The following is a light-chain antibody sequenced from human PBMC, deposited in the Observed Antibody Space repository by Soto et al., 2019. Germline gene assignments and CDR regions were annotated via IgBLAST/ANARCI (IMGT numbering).Light chain of an antibody. Sequence: QSVLTQPASVSGSPGQSITISCTGTSSDVGGYNYVSWYQHHPGKAPKLMIFDVSNRPSGVSNRFSGSKSGNTASLTISGLQPEVEAHYYCSSYTTSNTRQIVFGTGTKVTVL. CDR1: SSDVGGYNY. CDR2: DVS. J-gene: IGLJ1*01. V-gene: IGLV2-14*03. CDR3: SSYTTSNTRQIV.